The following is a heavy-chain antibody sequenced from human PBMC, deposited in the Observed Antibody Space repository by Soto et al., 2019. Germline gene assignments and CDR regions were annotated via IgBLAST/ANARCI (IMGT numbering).Heavy chain of an antibody. CDR2: ISYDGSNK. D-gene: IGHD2-2*01. J-gene: IGHJ4*02. CDR3: AKDGQNGLYCSSTSCFFDY. CDR1: GFTFSSYG. Sequence: GGSLRLSCAASGFTFSSYGMHWVRQAPGKGLEWVAVISYDGSNKYYADSVKGRFTISRDNSKNTLYLQMNSLRAEDTAVYYCAKDGQNGLYCSSTSCFFDYWGQGTLVTVSS. V-gene: IGHV3-30*18.